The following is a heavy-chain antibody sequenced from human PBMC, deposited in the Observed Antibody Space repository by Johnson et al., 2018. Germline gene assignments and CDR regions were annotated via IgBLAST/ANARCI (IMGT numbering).Heavy chain of an antibody. CDR2: ISQSGSAI. CDR3: ARDLEAAVAIGYHGKDV. J-gene: IGHJ6*02. V-gene: IGHV3-21*04. CDR1: GFTFNDCS. D-gene: IGHD2-21*01. Sequence: EVQLLESGGGLVKPGGSLRLSCVVSGFTFNDCSMNWVRQTPGKGLEWVSSISQSGSAIFYADQAKGRFTISGDSAKNSLYLQMNSLRAEDTAWDHCARDLEAAVAIGYHGKDVWGQGTTVSVSS.